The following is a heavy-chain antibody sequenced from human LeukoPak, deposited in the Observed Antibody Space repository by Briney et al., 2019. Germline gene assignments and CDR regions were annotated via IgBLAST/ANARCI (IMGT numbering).Heavy chain of an antibody. V-gene: IGHV1-18*01. CDR3: VLRYSSSWWRDY. Sequence: ASVKVSCKASGYTFTSYGISWVRQAPGQGLEWMGWISAYNGNTNYAQKLQGRVTMTTDTSASTAYMELRSLRSDDTAVYYCVLRYSSSWWRDYWGQGTLVIVSS. CDR2: ISAYNGNT. D-gene: IGHD6-13*01. J-gene: IGHJ4*02. CDR1: GYTFTSYG.